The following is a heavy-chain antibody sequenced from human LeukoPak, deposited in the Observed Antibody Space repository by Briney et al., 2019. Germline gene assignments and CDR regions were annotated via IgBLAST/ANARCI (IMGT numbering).Heavy chain of an antibody. J-gene: IGHJ4*02. V-gene: IGHV4-59*01. CDR1: GGSISSYY. Sequence: PSETLSLTCTVSGGSISSYYWSWIRQPPGKGLEWIGYIYYSGSTNYNPSLKSRVTISVDTSKNQFSLKLSSVTAADTAVYYCARVRHYDSSGYYYLPYFDYWGQGTLVTVSS. CDR3: ARVRHYDSSGYYYLPYFDY. CDR2: IYYSGST. D-gene: IGHD3-22*01.